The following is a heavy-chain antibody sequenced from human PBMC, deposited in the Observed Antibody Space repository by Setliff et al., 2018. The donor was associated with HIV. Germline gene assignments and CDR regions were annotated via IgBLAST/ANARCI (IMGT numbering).Heavy chain of an antibody. D-gene: IGHD4-17*01. Sequence: PSEPLSLTCTVYGGSFSNYYTNWIRQPPGKGLEWIGELSPSGTTRSSPSLKSRVTISLDTSKNQFSLKLTSVTAADTAIYYCASFLVTTVTNQDYWGQGTPVTVSS. CDR2: LSPSGTT. CDR1: GGSFSNYY. V-gene: IGHV4-34*01. CDR3: ASFLVTTVTNQDY. J-gene: IGHJ4*02.